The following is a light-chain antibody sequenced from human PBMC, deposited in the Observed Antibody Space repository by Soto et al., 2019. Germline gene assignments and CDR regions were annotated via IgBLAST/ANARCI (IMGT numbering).Light chain of an antibody. CDR1: QSVSSSY. CDR2: GTS. J-gene: IGKJ5*01. V-gene: IGKV3-20*01. CDR3: QQYGSSPLVT. Sequence: EIVLTQSPGTLSLSPGERATLSCRASQSVSSSYLAWYQQKPGQAPRLLIYGTSSRATGIPDRFSGSGAGTHFTLTISRLKTEDFAVYYCQQYGSSPLVTFGQGTRLEIK.